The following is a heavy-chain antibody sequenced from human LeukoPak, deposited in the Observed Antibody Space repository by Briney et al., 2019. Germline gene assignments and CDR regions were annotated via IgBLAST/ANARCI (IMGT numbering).Heavy chain of an antibody. D-gene: IGHD2-15*01. J-gene: IGHJ5*02. CDR3: AKGRGSYEGFDP. Sequence: GGSLRLSCAASGFTFSSYAMSWVRQAPGKGLEWVSAISGSGGSTYYADSVKGRFTISRDNSKNTLYLQMNSLRAEDTAVYCCAKGRGSYEGFDPWGQGTLVTVSS. CDR1: GFTFSSYA. CDR2: ISGSGGST. V-gene: IGHV3-23*01.